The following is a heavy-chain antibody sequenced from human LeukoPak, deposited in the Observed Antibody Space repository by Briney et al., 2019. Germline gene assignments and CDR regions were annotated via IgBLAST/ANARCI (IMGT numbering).Heavy chain of an antibody. CDR1: GFTFSNYS. Sequence: GGSLRLSCAASGFTFSNYSMNRVRQAPGKGLEWVSSISSSSSYIYYADSVKGRFTISRDNAKNSLYLQMNSLRAEDTAVYYCARGSGIAAANDYWGQGTLVTVSS. J-gene: IGHJ4*02. CDR3: ARGSGIAAANDY. CDR2: ISSSSSYI. V-gene: IGHV3-21*01. D-gene: IGHD6-13*01.